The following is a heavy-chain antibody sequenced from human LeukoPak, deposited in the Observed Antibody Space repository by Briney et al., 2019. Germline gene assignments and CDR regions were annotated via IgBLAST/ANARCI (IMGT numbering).Heavy chain of an antibody. Sequence: SETLSLTCTFSGGSISPYNWSWIRQSPGKGLEWIGYMYYTGSSKYSPSLRSRVTISLDTSKNQLSLNLISVTAADTAVYYCVRSGGAGGGVWGQGTLVTVSS. J-gene: IGHJ4*02. CDR2: MYYTGSS. V-gene: IGHV4-59*01. CDR1: GGSISPYN. D-gene: IGHD3-10*01. CDR3: VRSGGAGGGV.